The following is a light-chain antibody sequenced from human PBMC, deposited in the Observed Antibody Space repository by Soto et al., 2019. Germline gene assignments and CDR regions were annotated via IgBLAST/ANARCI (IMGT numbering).Light chain of an antibody. CDR2: DVS. V-gene: IGLV2-14*01. Sequence: QSVLTQPASVSGSPGQSITISCPGTSSEVGGYKYVSWYQQHPGKAPKLMIYDVSNRPSGVSNRFSGSKSGNTASLTISGLQAEDEADYYCSSYTSSSTLDVFGTGTKVTVL. J-gene: IGLJ1*01. CDR3: SSYTSSSTLDV. CDR1: SSEVGGYKY.